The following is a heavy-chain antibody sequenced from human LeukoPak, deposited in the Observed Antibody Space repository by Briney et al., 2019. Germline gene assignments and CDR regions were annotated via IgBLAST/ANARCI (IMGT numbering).Heavy chain of an antibody. CDR2: ISAYNGNT. CDR1: GYTFTTYG. V-gene: IGHV1-18*01. D-gene: IGHD4-17*01. Sequence: ASVKVSCKASGYTFTTYGITWVQQAPGQGLEWMGWISAYNGNTNYAQRVQGRVTMTTDTSTGTAYMELRSLRSDDTAVYYCARDDERRLSYFDYWGQGTLVTVSS. J-gene: IGHJ4*02. CDR3: ARDDERRLSYFDY.